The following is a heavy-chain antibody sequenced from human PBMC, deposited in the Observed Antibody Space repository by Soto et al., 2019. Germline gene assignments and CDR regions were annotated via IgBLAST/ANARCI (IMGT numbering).Heavy chain of an antibody. CDR2: IYWDDDK. CDR1: GFSLSTSGVG. Sequence: QITLKESGPTLVKPTQTLTLTCTFSGFSLSTSGVGVGWIRQPPGKALEWLALIYWDDDKRYSPSLKSRLTTPTDTSKNPLLLTLTNMDPVDTATYYCAHNSRAHYYGSRVDYWGQGTLVTVSS. V-gene: IGHV2-5*02. D-gene: IGHD3-10*01. CDR3: AHNSRAHYYGSRVDY. J-gene: IGHJ4*02.